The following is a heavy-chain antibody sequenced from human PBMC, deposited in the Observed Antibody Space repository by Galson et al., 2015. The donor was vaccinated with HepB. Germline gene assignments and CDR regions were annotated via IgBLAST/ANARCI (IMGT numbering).Heavy chain of an antibody. CDR3: ARDPIAAAGTDNWFDP. J-gene: IGHJ5*02. Sequence: SVKVSCKASGYTFTSYDINWVRQATGQGLEWMGWMNPNSGNTGYAQKFQGRVTMTRNTSISTAYMELRSLRSDDTAVYYCARDPIAAAGTDNWFDPWGQGTLVTVSS. V-gene: IGHV1-8*01. CDR2: MNPNSGNT. D-gene: IGHD6-13*01. CDR1: GYTFTSYD.